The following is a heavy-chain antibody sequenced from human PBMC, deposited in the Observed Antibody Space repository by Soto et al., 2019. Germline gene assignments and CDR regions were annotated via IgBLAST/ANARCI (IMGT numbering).Heavy chain of an antibody. V-gene: IGHV1-69*01. CDR3: ATGEIECRGGHWYRGNYGLDV. CDR2: IIPVFGKV. J-gene: IGHJ6*04. CDR1: GGTFTNYV. D-gene: IGHD1-26*01. Sequence: QVQLVQSGAEVKKPWSSVKVSCTASGGTFTNYVVTWVRQAPGQGLECIGGIIPVFGKVDYAQKFQGRVTIGAETTAAYMALSSLTSEDTAVYYCATGEIECRGGHWYRGNYGLDVWGKGTTVTVSS.